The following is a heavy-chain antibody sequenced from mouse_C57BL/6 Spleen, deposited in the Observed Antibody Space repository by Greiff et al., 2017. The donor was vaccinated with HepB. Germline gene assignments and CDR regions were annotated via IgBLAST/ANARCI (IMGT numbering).Heavy chain of an antibody. V-gene: IGHV5-4*03. J-gene: IGHJ3*01. CDR3: ARREGFAY. CDR1: GFTFSSYA. CDR2: ISDGGSYT. Sequence: EVMLVESGGGLVKPGGSLKLSCAASGFTFSSYAMSWVRQTPEKRLEWVATISDGGSYTYYPDNVKGRFTISRDNAKNNLYLQMSHLKSEDTAMYYCARREGFAYWGQGTLVTVSA.